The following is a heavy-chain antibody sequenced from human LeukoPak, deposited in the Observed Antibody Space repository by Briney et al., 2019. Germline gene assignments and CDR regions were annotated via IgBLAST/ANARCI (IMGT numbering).Heavy chain of an antibody. CDR3: ARDIGYCSGGSCSNWFDP. CDR1: GYTFTGYY. J-gene: IGHJ5*02. V-gene: IGHV1-2*02. CDR2: NNPNSGGT. Sequence: ASVKVSCKASGYTFTGYYMHWVRQAPGQGLEWMGWNNPNSGGTNYAQKFQGRVTMTRDTSISTAYMELSRLRSDDTAVYYCARDIGYCSGGSCSNWFDPWGQGTLVTVSS. D-gene: IGHD2-15*01.